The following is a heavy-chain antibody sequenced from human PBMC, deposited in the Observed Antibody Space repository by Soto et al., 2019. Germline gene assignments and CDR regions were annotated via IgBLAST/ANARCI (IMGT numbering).Heavy chain of an antibody. CDR1: GFTFSSYA. D-gene: IGHD6-13*01. J-gene: IGHJ6*02. V-gene: IGHV3-30-3*01. CDR3: ARDAYSSIYYYYGMDV. CDR2: ISYDGSNK. Sequence: QVQLVESGGGVAQPGRSLRLSCAASGFTFSSYAMHWVRQAPGKGLEWVAVISYDGSNKYYADSVKGRFTISRDNSKNTLYLQMNSLRAEDTAVYYCARDAYSSIYYYYGMDVWGQGTTVTVSS.